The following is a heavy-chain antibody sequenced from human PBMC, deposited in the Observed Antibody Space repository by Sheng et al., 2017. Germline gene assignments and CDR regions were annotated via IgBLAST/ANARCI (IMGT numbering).Heavy chain of an antibody. J-gene: IGHJ3*02. D-gene: IGHD1-26*01. V-gene: IGHV1-69*13. CDR3: ARDRGAKDAFDI. CDR2: IMPMLGAP. Sequence: QVHLVQSGAEVKKPGSSVKVSCKGSGGSLSNYIISWMRQAPGQGFEWMGGIMPMLGAPNYAQKFQGRVTMTADESTSTAYMELSSLRSDDTAVYYCARDRGAKDAFDIWGQGTMVTVSS. CDR1: GGSLSNYI.